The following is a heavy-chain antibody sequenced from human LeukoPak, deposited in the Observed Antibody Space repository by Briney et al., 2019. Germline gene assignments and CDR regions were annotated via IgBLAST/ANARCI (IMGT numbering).Heavy chain of an antibody. CDR2: IDSDGRST. J-gene: IGHJ3*02. D-gene: IGHD3-3*01. V-gene: IGHV3-74*01. CDR3: ARGFTIFGVVNDAFDI. Sequence: PGGSLRLSCAASEFTFSSYWMHWVRQAPGKGLVWVSRIDSDGRSTGYADSVKGRFIISRDNAKNTLYLQINSLRAEDTAVYYCARGFTIFGVVNDAFDIWGQGTMVTVSS. CDR1: EFTFSSYW.